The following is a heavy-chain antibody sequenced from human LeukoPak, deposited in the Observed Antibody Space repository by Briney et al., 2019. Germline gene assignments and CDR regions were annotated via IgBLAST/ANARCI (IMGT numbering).Heavy chain of an antibody. D-gene: IGHD1-26*01. Sequence: ASVKVSCKASGYTFTSYGISWVRQAPGQGLEWMGWISAYNGNTNYAQKLQGRVTMTTDTSTSTAYMELRSLRSDDTAVYYCARAGGSYSPYYYYYMDVWGKGTTVTVSS. CDR2: ISAYNGNT. CDR3: ARAGGSYSPYYYYYMDV. J-gene: IGHJ6*03. CDR1: GYTFTSYG. V-gene: IGHV1-18*01.